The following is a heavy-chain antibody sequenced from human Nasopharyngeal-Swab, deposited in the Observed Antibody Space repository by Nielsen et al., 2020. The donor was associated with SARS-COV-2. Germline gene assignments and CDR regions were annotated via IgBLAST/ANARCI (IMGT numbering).Heavy chain of an antibody. D-gene: IGHD2-15*01. CDR3: ARDVGGRDNY. CDR2: ITHEGRSN. J-gene: IGHJ4*02. V-gene: IGHV3-30*03. CDR1: GYSFSHYG. Sequence: GGSLRLSCAASGYSFSHYGMHWVRQAPGKGLEWVAVITHEGRSNFYADSVKGRFTISRDNSTLYLQMNSLRAEDAAVYYCARDVGGRDNYWGQGALVTVSS.